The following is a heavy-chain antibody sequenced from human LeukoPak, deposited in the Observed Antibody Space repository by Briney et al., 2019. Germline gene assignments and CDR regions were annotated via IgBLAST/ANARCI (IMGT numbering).Heavy chain of an antibody. D-gene: IGHD1-7*01. CDR1: GFTFSTTW. Sequence: PPGGSLRLSCAASGFTFSTTWLHWVRQTPGEGLVWVSRMNSDGSTTNYADSVKGQFTISRDNAKSTLYLQMNNLRVEDTAVYYCATAGNYRFDNWGQGTLVTVSP. CDR2: MNSDGSTT. CDR3: ATAGNYRFDN. J-gene: IGHJ4*02. V-gene: IGHV3-74*01.